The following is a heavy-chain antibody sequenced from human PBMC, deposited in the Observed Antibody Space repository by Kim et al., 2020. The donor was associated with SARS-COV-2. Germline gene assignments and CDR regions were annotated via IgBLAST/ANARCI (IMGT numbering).Heavy chain of an antibody. Sequence: NPSLTRRVPISVDTSKNQFSLKLSSVTAADTAVYYCARLGGAPRSLDYWGQGTLVTVSS. V-gene: IGHV4-39*01. D-gene: IGHD6-25*01. CDR3: ARLGGAPRSLDY. J-gene: IGHJ4*02.